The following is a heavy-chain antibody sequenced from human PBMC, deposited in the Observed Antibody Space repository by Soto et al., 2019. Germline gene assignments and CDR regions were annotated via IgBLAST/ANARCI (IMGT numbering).Heavy chain of an antibody. CDR3: ARGRKPTRYCSGGSCYGGFDP. V-gene: IGHV1-8*01. CDR1: GYTYASYD. D-gene: IGHD2-15*01. Sequence: VASVKVSCKDSGYTYASYDSNWVRQATGQGLEWMGWMNPNSGNTGYAQKFQGRVTMTRNTSISTAYMELSSLRSEDTAVYYCARGRKPTRYCSGGSCYGGFDPWGQGTLVTVSS. CDR2: MNPNSGNT. J-gene: IGHJ5*02.